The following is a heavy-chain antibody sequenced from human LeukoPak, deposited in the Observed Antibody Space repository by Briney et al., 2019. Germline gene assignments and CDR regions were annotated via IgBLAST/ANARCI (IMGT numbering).Heavy chain of an antibody. Sequence: SETLSLTCAVYGESFSGYYWSWIRQPPGKGLEWIGEINHSGSTNYNPSLKSRVTISVDTSKNQFSLKLSSVTAADTAVYYCARGSRNIAAAGRNFDYWGQGTLVTVSS. CDR3: ARGSRNIAAAGRNFDY. J-gene: IGHJ4*02. CDR1: GESFSGYY. V-gene: IGHV4-34*01. D-gene: IGHD6-13*01. CDR2: INHSGST.